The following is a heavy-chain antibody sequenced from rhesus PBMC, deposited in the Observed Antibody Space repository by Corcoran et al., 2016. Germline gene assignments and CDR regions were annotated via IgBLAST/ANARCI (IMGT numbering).Heavy chain of an antibody. CDR3: ARDDYYSGLDY. CDR1: GCSIRSTY. D-gene: IGHD3-16*01. J-gene: IGHJ4*01. V-gene: IGHV4-160*01. CDR2: IYGRGASN. Sequence: QVQLQESGPGLVQPSETLSLTCAVSGCSIRSTYWSWIRQPPGKGLEWIGRIYGRGASNEYNHARKSRVTIATCTAKNQFSLKLSSVTAADTAVYYCARDDYYSGLDYWGQGVLVTVSS.